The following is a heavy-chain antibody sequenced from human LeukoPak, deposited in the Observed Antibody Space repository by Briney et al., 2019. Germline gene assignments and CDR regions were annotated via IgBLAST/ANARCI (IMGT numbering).Heavy chain of an antibody. CDR1: GFTFSSYS. D-gene: IGHD5-18*01. CDR3: TRGMAAMIRGDYFDY. Sequence: GGSLRLSCAASGFTFSSYSMNWVRQAPGKGLEWVSSISSSSSYIYYADSVKGRFTISRDNDKNSLYLQMNSLSADDTAVYYCTRGMAAMIRGDYFDYWGQGTPVTVSS. CDR2: ISSSSSYI. V-gene: IGHV3-21*01. J-gene: IGHJ4*02.